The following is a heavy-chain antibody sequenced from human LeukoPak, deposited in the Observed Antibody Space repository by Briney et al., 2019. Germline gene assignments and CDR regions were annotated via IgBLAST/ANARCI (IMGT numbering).Heavy chain of an antibody. CDR2: ISSSSSYI. D-gene: IGHD6-25*01. CDR3: ARDGGSGPNFDY. V-gene: IGHV3-21*01. Sequence: KPGGSLRLSCAASGFTFSSYSMNSVRQAPGKGLEWVSSISSSSSYIYYAVSVKGRFTISRDNAKNSLYLQMNSLRAEDTAVYYCARDGGSGPNFDYWGQGTLVTVSS. CDR1: GFTFSSYS. J-gene: IGHJ4*02.